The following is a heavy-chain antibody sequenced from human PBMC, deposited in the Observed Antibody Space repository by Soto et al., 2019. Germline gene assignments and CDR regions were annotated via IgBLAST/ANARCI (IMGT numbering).Heavy chain of an antibody. CDR3: AKDPYYYDSSGPVAFDI. CDR2: ISGSGGST. CDR1: GFTFSSYA. Sequence: GGSLRLSCAASGFTFSSYAMSWVRQAPGKGLEWVSAISGSGGSTYYADSVKGRFTISRDNSKNTLYLQMNSLRAEDTAVYYCAKDPYYYDSSGPVAFDIWGQGTMVTVSS. V-gene: IGHV3-23*01. D-gene: IGHD3-22*01. J-gene: IGHJ3*02.